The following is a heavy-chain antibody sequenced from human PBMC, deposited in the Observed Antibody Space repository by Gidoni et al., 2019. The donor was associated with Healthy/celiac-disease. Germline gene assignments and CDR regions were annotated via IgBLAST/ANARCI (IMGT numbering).Heavy chain of an antibody. CDR3: AKGWNDIDYFDY. V-gene: IGHV3-23*04. J-gene: IGHJ4*02. D-gene: IGHD1-1*01. CDR1: GFTFSSYA. CDR2: ISGRGGST. Sequence: EVQLVESGGGLVQAGGSLRLACAGSGFTFSSYAMSWVRQAPGKGLEWVSAISGRGGSTYYADSVKGRFTISRDNSKNTLYLQMNSLRAEDTAVYYCAKGWNDIDYFDYWGQGTLVTVSS.